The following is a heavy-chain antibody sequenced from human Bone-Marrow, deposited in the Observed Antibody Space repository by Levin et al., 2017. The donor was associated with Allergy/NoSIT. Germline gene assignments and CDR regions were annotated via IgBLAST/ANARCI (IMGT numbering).Heavy chain of an antibody. J-gene: IGHJ5*02. D-gene: IGHD3-3*01. CDR2: IRGKAFRGTT. CDR1: GFTFADSA. Sequence: GGSLRLSCTASGFTFADSAMTWIRQTPGKGLEWIGFIRGKAFRGTTEYAASVKGRVSISRDDSKSVAYLQINTLKTEDTAVYYCTRGGYDFWSGSFDPWGPGTQVTVSS. V-gene: IGHV3-49*03. CDR3: TRGGYDFWSGSFDP.